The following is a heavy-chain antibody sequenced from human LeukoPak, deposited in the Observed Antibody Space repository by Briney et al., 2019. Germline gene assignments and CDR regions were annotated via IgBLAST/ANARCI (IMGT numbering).Heavy chain of an antibody. CDR1: GYTFTGYY. J-gene: IGHJ6*03. D-gene: IGHD2-2*01. Sequence: LGASVKVSCTASGYTFTGYYMHWVRQAPGQGLEWMGWINPNSGGTNYAQKFQGRVTMTRDTSISTTYMELSRLRSDDTAVYYCARWNIVVVPAARDYYYYMDVWGKGTTVTISS. V-gene: IGHV1-2*03. CDR2: INPNSGGT. CDR3: ARWNIVVVPAARDYYYYMDV.